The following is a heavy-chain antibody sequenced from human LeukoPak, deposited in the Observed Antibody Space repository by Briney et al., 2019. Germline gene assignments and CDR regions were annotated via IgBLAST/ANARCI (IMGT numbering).Heavy chain of an antibody. J-gene: IGHJ4*02. Sequence: SETLSLTCTVSGGSISSYYWSWIRQPPGKGLEWIGYIYYSGSTNYNPSLKSRVTILVDTSKNQFSLKLSSVTAADTAVYYCARSDTAMETYYFDYWGQGTLVTVSS. D-gene: IGHD5-18*01. CDR1: GGSISSYY. CDR3: ARSDTAMETYYFDY. CDR2: IYYSGST. V-gene: IGHV4-59*01.